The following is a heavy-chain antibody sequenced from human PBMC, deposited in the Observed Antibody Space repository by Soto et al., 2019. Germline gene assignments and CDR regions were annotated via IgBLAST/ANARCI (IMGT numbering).Heavy chain of an antibody. CDR1: GGSFSGYY. CDR3: ARGQHIVVPRDLYGFDP. V-gene: IGHV4-34*01. J-gene: IGHJ5*02. CDR2: INHSGST. Sequence: PSETLSLTCAVYGGSFSGYYWSWIRQPPGKGLEWIGEINHSGSTNYNPSLKSRVTISVDTSKNQFSLKLSSVTAADTAVYYCARGQHIVVPRDLYGFDPWGQGTLGTGS. D-gene: IGHD2-21*01.